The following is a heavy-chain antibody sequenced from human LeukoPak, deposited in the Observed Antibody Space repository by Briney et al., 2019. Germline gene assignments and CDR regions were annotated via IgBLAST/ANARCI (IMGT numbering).Heavy chain of an antibody. CDR3: ARGLAD. J-gene: IGHJ4*02. CDR1: GGSXSSGSYY. V-gene: IGHV4-61*01. Sequence: TLSLTCTVSGGSXSSGSYYWSWIRQPPGKGLEWIGYIYYSGSTNYNPSLKSRVTISVDTSKNQFSLKLSSVTAADTAVYYCARGLADWGQGTLVTVS. D-gene: IGHD6-19*01. CDR2: IYYSGST.